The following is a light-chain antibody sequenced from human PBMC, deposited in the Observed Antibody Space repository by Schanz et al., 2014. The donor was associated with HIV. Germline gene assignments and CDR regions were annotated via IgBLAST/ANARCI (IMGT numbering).Light chain of an antibody. CDR1: SNDVGDYNY. J-gene: IGLJ2*01. Sequence: QSALTQPPSASGSPGQSVTISCTGTSNDVGDYNYVSWYQQHPGKAPKIMIYEVNKRPSGVPNRFSGSKSGNTASLTVSGLQADDEADYYCSSFAGNNKLLFGGGTKLTVL. CDR3: SSFAGNNKLL. V-gene: IGLV2-8*01. CDR2: EVN.